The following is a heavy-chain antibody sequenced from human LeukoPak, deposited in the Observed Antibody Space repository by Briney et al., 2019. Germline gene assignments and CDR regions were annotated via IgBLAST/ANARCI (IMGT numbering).Heavy chain of an antibody. J-gene: IGHJ4*02. D-gene: IGHD3-10*01. CDR3: ARLSPYLGSGSSAFPDDF. V-gene: IGHV4-39*01. Sequence: SETLSLTCTVSGGPISSSPYYWGWIRQPPGKGLEWIGRISYSGSTFYNPSLKSRLTISVDTSKNQFSLKLSSLTAADTAVFYCARLSPYLGSGSSAFPDDFWGQGTLVTVSS. CDR1: GGPISSSPYY. CDR2: ISYSGST.